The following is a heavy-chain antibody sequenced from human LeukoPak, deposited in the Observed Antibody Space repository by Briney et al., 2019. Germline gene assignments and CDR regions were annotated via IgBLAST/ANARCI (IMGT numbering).Heavy chain of an antibody. CDR3: AADSSGWYLGYCFDY. D-gene: IGHD6-19*01. CDR2: IYHSGST. V-gene: IGHV4-38-2*01. CDR1: GYSISSGYY. J-gene: IGHJ4*02. Sequence: SETLSLTCAVSGYSISSGYYWGWIRQPPGKGLEWIGSIYHSGSTYYNPSLKSRVTISVDTSKNQFSLKLSSVTAADTAVYYCAADSSGWYLGYCFDYWGQGTLVTVSS.